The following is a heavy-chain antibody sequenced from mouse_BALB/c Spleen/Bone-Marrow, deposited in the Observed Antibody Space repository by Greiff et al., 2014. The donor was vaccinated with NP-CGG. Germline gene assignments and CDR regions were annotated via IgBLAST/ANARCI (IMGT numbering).Heavy chain of an antibody. V-gene: IGHV5-17*02. CDR1: GFTFSSFG. CDR3: TRSGTLGAMDY. Sequence: VQLQQSGGGLVQPGGSRKLSCAASGFTFSSFGMHWVRQAPEKGLEWVAYISSGSSTVYYADTMKGRFTISRDNPKNTLFLQMTSLRSEDTAMYYCTRSGTLGAMDYWGQGTSVTVS. J-gene: IGHJ4*01. CDR2: ISSGSSTV. D-gene: IGHD3-3*01.